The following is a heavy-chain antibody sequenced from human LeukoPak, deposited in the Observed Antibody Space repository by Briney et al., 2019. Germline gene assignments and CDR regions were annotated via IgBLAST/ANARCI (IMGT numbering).Heavy chain of an antibody. CDR1: GGTFRSYA. V-gene: IGHV1-69*13. J-gene: IGHJ4*02. D-gene: IGHD3-22*01. CDR3: ARARGRPRYYDSSGCYDY. Sequence: SVKVSCKASGGTFRSYAISWVRPAPGQGLEWMGGIIPIFGTANYAQKFQGRVTITADEPTSTAYMELSSLRSEDTAVYYCARARGRPRYYDSSGCYDYWGQGTLVTVSS. CDR2: IIPIFGTA.